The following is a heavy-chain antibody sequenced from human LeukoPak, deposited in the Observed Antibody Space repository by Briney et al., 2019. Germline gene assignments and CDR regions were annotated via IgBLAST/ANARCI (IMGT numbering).Heavy chain of an antibody. CDR1: GYTFTDNY. V-gene: IGHV1-2*02. CDR3: ARGKSGFSP. Sequence: ASVKVSCKVSGYTFTDNYIHWVRQTPGRGLEWMGLINPHTGAANYTQSFQGRVTLTRDTSSSTAYMHLSSLRFDDTAVYYCARGKSGFSPWGQGTPVTVSS. D-gene: IGHD3-22*01. CDR2: INPHTGAA. J-gene: IGHJ4*02.